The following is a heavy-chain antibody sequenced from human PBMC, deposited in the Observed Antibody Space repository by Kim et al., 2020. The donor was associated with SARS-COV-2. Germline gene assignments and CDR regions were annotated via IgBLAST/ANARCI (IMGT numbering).Heavy chain of an antibody. D-gene: IGHD3-10*01. CDR3: ARDRGVGPNYYYYGMDV. CDR2: IYYSGST. Sequence: SETLSLTCTVSGGSVSSGSYYWSWIRQPPGKGLEWIGYIYYSGSTNYNPSLKSRVTISVDTSKNQFSLKLSSVTAADTAVYYCARDRGVGPNYYYYGMDVWGQGTTVTVSS. V-gene: IGHV4-61*01. J-gene: IGHJ6*02. CDR1: GGSVSSGSYY.